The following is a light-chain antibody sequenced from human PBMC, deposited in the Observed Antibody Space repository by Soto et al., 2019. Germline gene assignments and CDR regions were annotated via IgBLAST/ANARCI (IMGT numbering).Light chain of an antibody. V-gene: IGKV1-5*03. CDR3: YHYNSYSRT. Sequence: DIQMPQSPSTVSDSVGDRVDITYRASDNIDTWVDWYQQKPGDAPKLLIYKVSNLENGYPSPFAGFGSGTGFTLLPASLQPDDSATYECYHYNSYSRTFGQGIKVASK. CDR2: KVS. CDR1: DNIDTW. J-gene: IGKJ1*01.